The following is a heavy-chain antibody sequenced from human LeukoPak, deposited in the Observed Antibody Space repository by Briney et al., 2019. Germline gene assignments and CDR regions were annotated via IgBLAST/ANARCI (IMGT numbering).Heavy chain of an antibody. CDR1: GFTFSSYA. Sequence: GGSLRLSCAASGFTFSSYAMSWVRQAPGKGLEWVSAISGSGGSTYYADSVKGRFTISRDNSKNTLYLQMNSLRAEDTAVYYCAREPGIAVAGTFGFDYWGQGTLVTVSS. CDR3: AREPGIAVAGTFGFDY. D-gene: IGHD6-19*01. J-gene: IGHJ4*02. CDR2: ISGSGGST. V-gene: IGHV3-23*01.